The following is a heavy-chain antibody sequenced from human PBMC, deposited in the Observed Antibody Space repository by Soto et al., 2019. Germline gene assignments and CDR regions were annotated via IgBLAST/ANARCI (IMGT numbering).Heavy chain of an antibody. D-gene: IGHD6-6*01. CDR3: ARGGRRPYSSSENWFDP. Sequence: SETLSLTCTVSGGSISIGDYYLIWIRQPPGKGLEWIGYIYYSGSTYYNPSLKSRVTISVDTSKNQFSLKLSSVTAADTAVYYCARGGRRPYSSSENWFDPWGQGTLVTVSS. CDR2: IYYSGST. V-gene: IGHV4-30-4*01. CDR1: GGSISIGDYY. J-gene: IGHJ5*02.